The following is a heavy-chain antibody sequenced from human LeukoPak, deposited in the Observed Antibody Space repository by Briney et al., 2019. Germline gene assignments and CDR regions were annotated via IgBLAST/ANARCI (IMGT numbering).Heavy chain of an antibody. CDR3: ARPRGSRTSAFDI. V-gene: IGHV4-39*01. J-gene: IGHJ3*02. CDR1: GGSISSSSYY. D-gene: IGHD3-16*01. Sequence: SETLSLTCTVTGGSISSSSYYWGWIRQPPGKGLEWIGSIYYSGSTYYNSSLKSRVTISVDTSKNQFSLRLCSVTAADTAVYYCARPRGSRTSAFDIWGPGTMVTVSS. CDR2: IYYSGST.